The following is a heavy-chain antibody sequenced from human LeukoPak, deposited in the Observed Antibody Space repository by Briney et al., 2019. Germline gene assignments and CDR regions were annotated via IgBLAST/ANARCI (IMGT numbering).Heavy chain of an antibody. V-gene: IGHV3-74*01. Sequence: GGSLRLSCAGSGITFSTYWMHWVRQAPGKGLVWVSRINSEGSTISYADSVKGRFTISRDNAKNSLYLQMNSLRAEDTAVYYCASLHDIVVIPDATIDYWGQGTLVTVSS. CDR2: INSEGSTI. CDR3: ASLHDIVVIPDATIDY. J-gene: IGHJ4*02. CDR1: GITFSTYW. D-gene: IGHD2-2*01.